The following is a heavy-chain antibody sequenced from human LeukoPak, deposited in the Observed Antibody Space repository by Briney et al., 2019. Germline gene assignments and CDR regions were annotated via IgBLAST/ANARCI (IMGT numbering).Heavy chain of an antibody. V-gene: IGHV1-18*04. CDR1: GYTFTSYG. D-gene: IGHD3-9*01. Sequence: ASVKVSCKASGYTFTSYGISWVRQAPGQGLEWMGWISAYNGNTNYAQKLRGRVTMTTDTSTSTAYMELRSLRSDDTAVYYCAREEGESDWLNYYYYGMDVWGKGTTVTVSS. CDR2: ISAYNGNT. J-gene: IGHJ6*04. CDR3: AREEGESDWLNYYYYGMDV.